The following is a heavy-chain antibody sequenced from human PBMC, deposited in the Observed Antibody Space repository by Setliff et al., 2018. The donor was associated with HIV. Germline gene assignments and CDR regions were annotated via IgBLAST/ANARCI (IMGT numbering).Heavy chain of an antibody. CDR3: ARDPRFDAFDI. J-gene: IGHJ3*02. CDR2: IGYDGSKE. V-gene: IGHV3-30-3*01. Sequence: PGGSLRLSCAASGLIFSDYAIHWVRQAPGKGLEWVAVIGYDGSKEYYADSVKGRFTVSRDNSKAYLQTNSLRGEDTAVYYCARDPRFDAFDIWGQGTMVTVSS. CDR1: GLIFSDYA.